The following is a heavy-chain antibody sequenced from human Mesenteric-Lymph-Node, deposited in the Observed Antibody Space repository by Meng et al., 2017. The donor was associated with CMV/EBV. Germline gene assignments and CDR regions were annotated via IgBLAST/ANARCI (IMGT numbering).Heavy chain of an antibody. CDR1: GGSFRSYA. Sequence: SVKVSCKASGGSFRSYAISWVRQAPRQGLEWMGGIIPFFGPTTYAQKFQGRVTITTDASSTTSYMELSSLKSEDTAVYYCARVVSNSGHYYFFDVWGQGTTVTVSS. V-gene: IGHV1-69*05. D-gene: IGHD1-1*01. CDR2: IIPFFGPT. J-gene: IGHJ6*01. CDR3: ARVVSNSGHYYFFDV.